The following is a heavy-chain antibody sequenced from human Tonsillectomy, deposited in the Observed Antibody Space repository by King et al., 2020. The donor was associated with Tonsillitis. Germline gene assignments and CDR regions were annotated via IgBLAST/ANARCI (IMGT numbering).Heavy chain of an antibody. CDR1: GFTFSDYY. CDR2: IHSGGVTI. V-gene: IGHV3-11*01. Sequence: VQLVESGGGLVKPGGSLRLSCAASGFTFSDYYMNWIRQAPGKGREWVSYIHSGGVTIYYADSVKGTFTISRDNAKNSLYLQMNNLRAEDTAVYYCARVSGGDPLDYWGQGTLVTVSS. CDR3: ARVSGGDPLDY. D-gene: IGHD3-16*01. J-gene: IGHJ4*02.